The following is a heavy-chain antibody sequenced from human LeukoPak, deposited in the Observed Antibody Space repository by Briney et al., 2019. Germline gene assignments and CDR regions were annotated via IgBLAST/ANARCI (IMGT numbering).Heavy chain of an antibody. CDR3: ARDLDSGGIVVVPAAIPFDY. CDR1: GYTFTGYY. V-gene: IGHV1-2*02. J-gene: IGHJ4*02. CDR2: INPNSGGT. Sequence: ASVKVSCKASGYTFTGYYMHWVRQAPGQGLEWMGWINPNSGGTNYAQKFQGRVTMTRDTSISTAYMELSRLRSDDTAVYYCARDLDSGGIVVVPAAIPFDYWGQGTLVTVSS. D-gene: IGHD2-2*01.